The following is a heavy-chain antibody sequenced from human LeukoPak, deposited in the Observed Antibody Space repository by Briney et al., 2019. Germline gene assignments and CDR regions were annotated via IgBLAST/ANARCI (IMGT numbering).Heavy chain of an antibody. CDR3: APSVRSGGSYYFDY. CDR1: GDSLTKYY. J-gene: IGHJ4*02. Sequence: GASVKVSCKASGDSLTKYYIHWVRQAPGQGLEWMGIIHPSDGSTTYTQKFQGRVTMTTDTSTSTVNMELSSLRSEDTAVYYCAPSVRSGGSYYFDYWGQGTLVTVSS. CDR2: IHPSDGST. V-gene: IGHV1-46*01. D-gene: IGHD2-15*01.